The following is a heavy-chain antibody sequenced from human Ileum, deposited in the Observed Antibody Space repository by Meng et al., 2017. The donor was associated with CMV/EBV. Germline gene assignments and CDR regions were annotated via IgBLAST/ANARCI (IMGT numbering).Heavy chain of an antibody. J-gene: IGHJ4*02. D-gene: IGHD6-13*01. CDR3: ARYGGSWFLDS. V-gene: IGHV6-1*01. CDR2: TYYRSKWYS. CDR1: GDSVSSNTVA. Sequence: SDTLSLTCAISGDSVSSNTVAWNWIRQSPSRGLEWLGRTYYRSKWYSDYAMSVRSRITINPDTSKNQFSLQLNSVTPEDTAVYYCARYGGSWFLDSWGQGTLVTVSS.